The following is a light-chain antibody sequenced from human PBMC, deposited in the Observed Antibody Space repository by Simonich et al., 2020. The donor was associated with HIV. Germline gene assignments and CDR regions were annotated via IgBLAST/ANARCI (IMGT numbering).Light chain of an antibody. Sequence: DIVMTQSPDSLAVSLGERATFNCKSSQSILYSSNNKNYLDWYQQKPGQPPKLLIYWASTRESGVPDRFSGSGSGTDFTLTISSLQAEDVAVYYCQQYYSTPRTFGQGTKVEIK. V-gene: IGKV4-1*01. CDR1: QSILYSSNNKNY. J-gene: IGKJ1*01. CDR3: QQYYSTPRT. CDR2: WAS.